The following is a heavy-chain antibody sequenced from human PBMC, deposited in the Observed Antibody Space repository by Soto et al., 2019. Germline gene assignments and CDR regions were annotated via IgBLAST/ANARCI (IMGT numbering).Heavy chain of an antibody. CDR1: GGSISCGDYY. CDR2: IYYSGST. J-gene: IGHJ5*02. Sequence: SETLSLTCTVSGGSISCGDYYWSWIRQPPGKGLEWIGYIYYSGSTNYKPSLKSRVTIAVDTSKNRCSLRLTSVTAADTAVYYCARVRGRLLRFDPWGQGTLVTVSS. CDR3: ARVRGRLLRFDP. D-gene: IGHD2-15*01. V-gene: IGHV4-30-4*01.